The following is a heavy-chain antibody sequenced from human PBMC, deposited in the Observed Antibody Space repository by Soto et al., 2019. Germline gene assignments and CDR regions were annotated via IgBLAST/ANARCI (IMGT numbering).Heavy chain of an antibody. CDR2: VSFNGHT. CDR1: GDSITRHY. V-gene: IGHV4-59*11. J-gene: IGHJ3*02. Sequence: QVQLQESGPGLVKTSETLSLTCTVSGDSITRHYWSWIRQPPGKGLEWIGYVSFNGHTNYNTSFGGRLTVSIYTSKVQFALKLTSMTAADTALYYCATNAGDDCGEDAFDIWGQGTMVTVSS. D-gene: IGHD4-17*01. CDR3: ATNAGDDCGEDAFDI.